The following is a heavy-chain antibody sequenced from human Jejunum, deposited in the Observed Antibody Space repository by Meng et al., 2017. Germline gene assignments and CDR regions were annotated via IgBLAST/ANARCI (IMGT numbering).Heavy chain of an antibody. CDR1: GFPFSTYS. Sequence: EGRLVDAGGGLVQPGGSLRLPWAAFGFPFSTYSMHWVRPAPGKGLVWVSQIKPDGNTISYADSVRGRFTISRDNAKSTLYLEMNSLRAEDAAVYYCARDNDWVVWDYWGRGTLVTVSS. D-gene: IGHD1-1*01. CDR3: ARDNDWVVWDY. CDR2: IKPDGNTI. V-gene: IGHV3-74*01. J-gene: IGHJ4*01.